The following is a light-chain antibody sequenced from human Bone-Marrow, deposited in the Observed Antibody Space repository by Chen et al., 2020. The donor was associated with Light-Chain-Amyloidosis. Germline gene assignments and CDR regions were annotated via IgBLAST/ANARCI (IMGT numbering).Light chain of an antibody. Sequence: EIVMTMSPGTLSVSPGERATLSCKASQSISSNVACYQHRPGQAPRLLIYGASTRAKDIPARFSGSGYWTEFTLTISSLQSEDFAVYYCKEYNNWPETFGQGTKVEIK. CDR3: KEYNNWPET. J-gene: IGKJ1*01. CDR2: GAS. CDR1: QSISSN. V-gene: IGKV3-15*01.